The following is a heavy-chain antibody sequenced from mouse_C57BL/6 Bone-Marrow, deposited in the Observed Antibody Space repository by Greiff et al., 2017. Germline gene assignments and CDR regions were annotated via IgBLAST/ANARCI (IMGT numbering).Heavy chain of an antibody. CDR1: GYTFTSYW. Sequence: VKLQQPGAELVQPGASVRMSCKASGYTFTSYWITWVKQRPGQGLEWIGDIYPTSGRTNYNEKFKSKAILTVDTSSNTAYMQLSSLKSEDSAVFYCARSGPRGRSFDYWGQGTTLTVSS. D-gene: IGHD3-1*01. CDR2: IYPTSGRT. J-gene: IGHJ2*01. CDR3: ARSGPRGRSFDY. V-gene: IGHV1-55*01.